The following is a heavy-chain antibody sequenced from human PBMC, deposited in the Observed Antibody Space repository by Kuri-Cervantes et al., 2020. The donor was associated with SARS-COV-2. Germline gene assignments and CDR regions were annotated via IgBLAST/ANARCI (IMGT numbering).Heavy chain of an antibody. CDR3: AREDLGYCSSTSCYSKDSYYGMDV. D-gene: IGHD2-2*02. V-gene: IGHV1-18*01. CDR2: IGAYNGYT. J-gene: IGHJ6*02. CDR1: GCTFTNYA. Sequence: ASVKVSCKSSGCTFTNYAISWVRQAPGQGLEWMGWIGAYNGYTNYAQKFQGRVTMTTDTSTNTAYMELRSLRSDDTAVYYCAREDLGYCSSTSCYSKDSYYGMDVWGQGTTVTVSS.